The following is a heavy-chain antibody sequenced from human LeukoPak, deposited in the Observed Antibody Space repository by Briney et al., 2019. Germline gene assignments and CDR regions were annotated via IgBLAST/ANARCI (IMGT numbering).Heavy chain of an antibody. V-gene: IGHV3-30-3*01. D-gene: IGHD6-19*01. J-gene: IGHJ4*02. CDR3: ARDVGEQWLASGDY. CDR1: GFKFSSYA. Sequence: GGSLRLSCAASGFKFSSYAMHWVRQGPGKGLEWVAVISYDGSNKYYADSVKGRFTISRDNSKNTLYLQMNSLRAEDTAVYYCARDVGEQWLASGDYWGQGTLVTVSS. CDR2: ISYDGSNK.